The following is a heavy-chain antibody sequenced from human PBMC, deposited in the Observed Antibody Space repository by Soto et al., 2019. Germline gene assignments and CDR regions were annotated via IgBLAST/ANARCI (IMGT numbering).Heavy chain of an antibody. CDR2: ISGSGGST. D-gene: IGHD1-7*01. CDR1: GFTFSSYA. J-gene: IGHJ2*01. Sequence: GGSLRLSCAASGFTFSSYAMSWVRQAPGKGLEWVSAISGSGGSTYYADSVKGRFTISRDNSKNTLYLQMNSLRAEDTAVYYCAKDLANLNYVVSSDREWYFDLWGRGTLVTVSS. CDR3: AKDLANLNYVVSSDREWYFDL. V-gene: IGHV3-23*01.